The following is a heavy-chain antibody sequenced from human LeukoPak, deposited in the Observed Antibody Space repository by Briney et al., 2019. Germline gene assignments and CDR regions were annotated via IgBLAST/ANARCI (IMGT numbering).Heavy chain of an antibody. Sequence: KPSETLSLTCTVSGGSITSHNWNWIRQSPEKGLEWIGYIYSSGNTKYSPSLKSRVTISIDKSKNQFSLKLTSVTAADTAVYYCARHILTSGSVEWGQGTLVTVSS. J-gene: IGHJ4*02. CDR3: ARHILTSGSVE. D-gene: IGHD3-9*01. CDR2: IYSSGNT. CDR1: GGSITSHN. V-gene: IGHV4-59*08.